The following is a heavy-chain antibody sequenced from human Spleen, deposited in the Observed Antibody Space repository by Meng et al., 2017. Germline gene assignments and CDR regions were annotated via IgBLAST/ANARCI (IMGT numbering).Heavy chain of an antibody. Sequence: QVQLQQWGAGLLKPSETLSLTCAVYGGSFTDYYWTWIRQPPGKGLEWIGEINHSGSTNYNPSLKSRVTISVDTSKKQFSLKLSSVTAADTAVYYCARVGGSGSPTDYWGQGTLVTCYS. CDR3: ARVGGSGSPTDY. CDR1: GGSFTDYY. V-gene: IGHV4-34*01. J-gene: IGHJ4*02. CDR2: INHSGST. D-gene: IGHD1-26*01.